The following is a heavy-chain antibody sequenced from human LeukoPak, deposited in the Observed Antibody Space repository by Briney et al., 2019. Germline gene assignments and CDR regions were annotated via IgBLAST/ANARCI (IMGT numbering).Heavy chain of an antibody. CDR3: AKVTTSVSPFDY. V-gene: IGHV3-30*18. D-gene: IGHD4-11*01. J-gene: IGHJ4*02. CDR1: GFTFSSYG. Sequence: GGSLRLSCAASGFTFSSYGMHWVRQAPGKGLEWVAVISYDGSNKYYADSVKGRFTISRDNSKNTLYLQMNSLRAEDTAVYYRAKVTTSVSPFDYWGQGTLVTVSS. CDR2: ISYDGSNK.